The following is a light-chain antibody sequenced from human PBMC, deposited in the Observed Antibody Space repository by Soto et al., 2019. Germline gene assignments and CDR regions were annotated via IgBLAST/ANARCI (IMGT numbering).Light chain of an antibody. J-gene: IGKJ1*01. V-gene: IGKV1-5*03. CDR3: QQYGDLPWT. CDR2: KAS. CDR1: QSISSW. Sequence: DIQMTQSPSTLSASVGDRVTITCRASQSISSWLAWYQQKPGKAPKLLIYKASSLESGVPSRFSGSGSGTDFTLTIDRLESEDFAVYFCQQYGDLPWTFGQGTKVDIK.